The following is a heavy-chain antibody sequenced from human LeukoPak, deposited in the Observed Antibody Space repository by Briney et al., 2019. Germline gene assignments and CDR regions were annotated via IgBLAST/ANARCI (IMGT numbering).Heavy chain of an antibody. D-gene: IGHD3-22*01. CDR1: GGSISSYY. V-gene: IGHV4-59*01. CDR2: IYYSGST. CDR3: ARGGDYYDSSGYSPLFDY. J-gene: IGHJ4*02. Sequence: PSETLSLTCTVSGGSISSYYWSWIRQPPGKGLEWIGYIYYSGSTNYNPSLKSRVTISVDTSKNQFSLKLSSVTAADTAVYYCARGGDYYDSSGYSPLFDYWGQGTLVTVSS.